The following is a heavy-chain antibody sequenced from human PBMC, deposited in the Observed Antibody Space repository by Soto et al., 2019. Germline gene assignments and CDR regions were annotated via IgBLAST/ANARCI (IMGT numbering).Heavy chain of an antibody. D-gene: IGHD3-22*01. CDR1: GFTFVGHA. Sequence: AAGFTFVGHAMSWVSQAKGKGLEWVSAISGSGGSTYYADSVKGRFTISRDNSKNTLYLQMNSLRAEDTAVYYCAKDLGITMMGPTDEFDNRAQGTLVSVYS. CDR2: ISGSGGST. V-gene: IGHV3-23*01. J-gene: IGHJ4*02. CDR3: AKDLGITMMGPTDEFDN.